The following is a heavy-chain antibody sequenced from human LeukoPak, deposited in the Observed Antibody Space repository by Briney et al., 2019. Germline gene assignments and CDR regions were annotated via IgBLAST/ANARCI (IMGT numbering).Heavy chain of an antibody. CDR1: GFTFRTYA. CDR3: ARDRGEVGWYTSFIHYYYYYGMDV. J-gene: IGHJ6*02. V-gene: IGHV3-30*04. CDR2: ISVDGSNK. Sequence: PGGSLRLSCAASGFTFRTYAMHWVRQAPGKGLEWVPVISVDGSNKYYADSVKGRFTISRDNSKNTLYLQMNSLRAEDTAVYYCARDRGEVGWYTSFIHYYYYYGMDVWGQGTTVTVSS. D-gene: IGHD6-19*01.